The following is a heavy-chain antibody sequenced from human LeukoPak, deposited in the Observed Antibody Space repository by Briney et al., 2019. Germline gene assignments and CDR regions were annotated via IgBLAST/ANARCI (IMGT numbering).Heavy chain of an antibody. J-gene: IGHJ5*02. CDR2: FDPEDGET. Sequence: ASVKVSCKVSGYTLTELSMHWVRQAPGKGLEWMGGFDPEDGETIYAQKFQGRVTMTEDTSTDTAYMELSSLRSEDTAVYYCATDPFYYRSGSGGWNWFNPWGQGTLVTVSS. CDR3: ATDPFYYRSGSGGWNWFNP. V-gene: IGHV1-24*01. D-gene: IGHD3-10*01. CDR1: GYTLTELS.